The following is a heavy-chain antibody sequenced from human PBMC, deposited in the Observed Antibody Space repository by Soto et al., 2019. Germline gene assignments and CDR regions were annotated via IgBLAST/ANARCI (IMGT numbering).Heavy chain of an antibody. V-gene: IGHV3-15*07. Sequence: GGSMKLSCAASGLTLNYAWMNWVRQAPGKGLEWVGRIKIKTDGGTTDYAAPVKGRFTISRDDSKNTMYLQMNSLKTEDTAVNYCTTDLYYYDSSGYFLTMDYWGQGTLVTVSS. D-gene: IGHD3-22*01. J-gene: IGHJ4*02. CDR1: GLTLNYAW. CDR3: TTDLYYYDSSGYFLTMDY. CDR2: IKIKTDGGTT.